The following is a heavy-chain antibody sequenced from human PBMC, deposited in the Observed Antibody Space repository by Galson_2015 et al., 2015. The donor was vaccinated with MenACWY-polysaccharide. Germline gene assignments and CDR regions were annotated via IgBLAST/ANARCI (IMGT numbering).Heavy chain of an antibody. D-gene: IGHD2-15*01. CDR3: AIDTLHATGTAND. V-gene: IGHV3-23*01. J-gene: IGHJ4*02. CDR2: IVGSGANT. CDR1: GFTFSSSV. Sequence: SLRLSCAASGFTFSSSVMSWVRQAPGKGLEWVAVIVGSGANTYYTDSVKGRFIISKDNSKNTVYLQMNSLRAEDTALYYCAIDTLHATGTANDWGQGTLVTVSS.